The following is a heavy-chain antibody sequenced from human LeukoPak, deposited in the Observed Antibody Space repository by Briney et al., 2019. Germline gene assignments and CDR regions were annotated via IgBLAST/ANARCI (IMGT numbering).Heavy chain of an antibody. D-gene: IGHD3-3*01. V-gene: IGHV4-59*01. J-gene: IGHJ4*02. CDR2: IYYSGST. CDR1: GGSISSYY. Sequence: SETLSLTCTVSGGSISSYYWSWIRQPPGKGLEWIGYIYYSGSTNYNPSLKSRVTISVDTSKNQFSLKLSSVTAADTAVYYCATLSWDFWSGYEYYFDYRGQGTLVTVSS. CDR3: ATLSWDFWSGYEYYFDY.